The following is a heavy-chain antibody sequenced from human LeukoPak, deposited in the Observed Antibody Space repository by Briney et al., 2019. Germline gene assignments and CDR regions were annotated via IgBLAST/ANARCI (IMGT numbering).Heavy chain of an antibody. CDR1: GGTFSSYA. J-gene: IGHJ4*02. CDR3: ARGWGGAMVFNYFDY. V-gene: IGHV1-69*05. Sequence: ASVKVSCKASGGTFSSYAISWVRQAPGQGLEWMGGIIPIFGTANYAQKFQGRVTITTDESTSTAYMELSSLRSEDTAVYYCARGWGGAMVFNYFDYWGQGTLVTVSS. D-gene: IGHD5-18*01. CDR2: IIPIFGTA.